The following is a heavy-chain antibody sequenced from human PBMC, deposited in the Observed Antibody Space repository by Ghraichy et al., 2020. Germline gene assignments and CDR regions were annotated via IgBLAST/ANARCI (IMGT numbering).Heavy chain of an antibody. Sequence: GGSLRLSCAASGFTFSSYAMSWVRQAPGKGLEWVSAISGSGGSTYYADSVKGRFTISRDNSKNTLYLQMNSLRAEDTAVYYCAKPEYYYGSGSYYNLDYWGQGTLVTISS. CDR1: GFTFSSYA. J-gene: IGHJ4*02. V-gene: IGHV3-23*01. CDR3: AKPEYYYGSGSYYNLDY. D-gene: IGHD3-10*01. CDR2: ISGSGGST.